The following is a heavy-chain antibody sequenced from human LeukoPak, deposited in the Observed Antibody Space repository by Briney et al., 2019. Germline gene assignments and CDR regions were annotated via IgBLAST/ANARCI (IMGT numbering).Heavy chain of an antibody. Sequence: GGSLRLSCAASGFTFTAYGMHWVRQAQGKGLEWVAVISYAGSKKYYADYLKGRFTISRDNSKNTLSLQMNSLRAEDSAVQNYARDCSSTSFLDSWGQGTLVTVSS. D-gene: IGHD2-2*01. CDR1: GFTFTAYG. CDR2: ISYAGSKK. J-gene: IGHJ4*02. CDR3: ARDCSSTSFLDS. V-gene: IGHV3-30*19.